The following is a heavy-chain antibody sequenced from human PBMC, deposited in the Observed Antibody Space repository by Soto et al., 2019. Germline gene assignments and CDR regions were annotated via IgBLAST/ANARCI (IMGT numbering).Heavy chain of an antibody. D-gene: IGHD3-22*01. J-gene: IGHJ4*02. V-gene: IGHV4-30-4*01. Sequence: SSETLSLTCTVSGGSISSGDYYWSWIRQPPGKGLEWIGYIYYSGSTYYNPSLKSRVTISVDTSKNQFSLKLSSVTAADTAVYYCARSAWDVVITTYYFDYWGQGTLVTVSS. CDR3: ARSAWDVVITTYYFDY. CDR2: IYYSGST. CDR1: GGSISSGDYY.